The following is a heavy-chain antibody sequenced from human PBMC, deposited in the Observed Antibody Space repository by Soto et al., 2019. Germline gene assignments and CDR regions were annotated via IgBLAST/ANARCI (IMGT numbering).Heavy chain of an antibody. J-gene: IGHJ6*02. CDR1: GYSFTSYW. V-gene: IGHV5-10-1*01. CDR3: ARHGATLAIDV. CDR2: IDPSDSYT. Sequence: GESLKVSWKGSGYSFTSYWISWVRQMPGKGLEWMGRIDPSDSYTNYSPSFQGHVTISADKSISTAYLQWSSLKASDTAMYYCARHGATLAIDVWGQGTTVTVSS. D-gene: IGHD1-26*01.